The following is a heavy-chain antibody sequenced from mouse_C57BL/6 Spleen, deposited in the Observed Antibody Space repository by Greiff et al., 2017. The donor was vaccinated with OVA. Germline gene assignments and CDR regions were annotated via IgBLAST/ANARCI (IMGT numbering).Heavy chain of an antibody. Sequence: EVQRVESGGGLVQPGGSLSLSCAASGFTFTDYYMSWVRQPPGKALEWLGFIRNKANGYTTEYSASVKGRFTISRDNSQSILYLQMNALRAEDSATYYCARYPSDRYFDVWGTGTTVTVSS. D-gene: IGHD3-1*01. CDR1: GFTFTDYY. J-gene: IGHJ1*03. CDR3: ARYPSDRYFDV. V-gene: IGHV7-3*01. CDR2: IRNKANGYTT.